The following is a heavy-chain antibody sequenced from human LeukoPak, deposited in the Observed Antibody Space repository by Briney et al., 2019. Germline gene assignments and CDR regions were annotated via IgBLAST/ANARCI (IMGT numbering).Heavy chain of an antibody. D-gene: IGHD3-9*01. CDR1: GGSISSYY. Sequence: SETLSLTCTVSGGSISSYYWSWIRQPPGKGLEWIGYIYYSGSTNYNPSLKSRVTISVDTSKNQFSLKLSSVTAADTAVYYCARWPATDNYGMDVWGQGTTVTVSS. CDR2: IYYSGST. V-gene: IGHV4-59*01. CDR3: ARWPATDNYGMDV. J-gene: IGHJ6*02.